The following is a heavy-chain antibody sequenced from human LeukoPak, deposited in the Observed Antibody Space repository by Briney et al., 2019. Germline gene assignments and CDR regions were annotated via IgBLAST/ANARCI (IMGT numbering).Heavy chain of an antibody. Sequence: GESLQISCKGTGYSFTSYWIGGVGQMPGKGLEWMGIIYPGDSDTRYSPSFQGQVTISADKSISTAYLQWSSLKASDTAMYYCGVRGVIFPDAFDIWGQGTMVTVSS. CDR1: GYSFTSYW. J-gene: IGHJ3*02. CDR2: IYPGDSDT. CDR3: GVRGVIFPDAFDI. D-gene: IGHD3-10*01. V-gene: IGHV5-51*01.